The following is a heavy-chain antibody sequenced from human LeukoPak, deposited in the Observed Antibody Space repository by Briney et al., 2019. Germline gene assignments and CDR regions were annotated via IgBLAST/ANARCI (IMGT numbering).Heavy chain of an antibody. Sequence: PGGSLRLSCAASGLTFSSYAMSWVRQAPGKGLEWVSGISGSGGSTYYADSVKGRFTISRDNSKNTLYLQMNSLRAEDTAVYYCAKGVAVTGTSSWFDPWGQGTQVTVSS. J-gene: IGHJ5*02. CDR1: GLTFSSYA. CDR3: AKGVAVTGTSSWFDP. D-gene: IGHD6-19*01. CDR2: ISGSGGST. V-gene: IGHV3-23*01.